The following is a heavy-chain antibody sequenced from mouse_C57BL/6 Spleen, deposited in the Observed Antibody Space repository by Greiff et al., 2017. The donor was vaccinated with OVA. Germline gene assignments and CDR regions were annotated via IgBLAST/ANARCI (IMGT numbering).Heavy chain of an antibody. CDR1: GYTFTSYW. D-gene: IGHD4-1*01. CDR3: ARDGTQGAMDY. J-gene: IGHJ4*01. Sequence: QVQLQQPGAELVRPGSSVKLSCKASGYTFTSYWMHWVKQRPIQGLEWIGNIDPSDSDTHYNQKFKDKATLTVDKSSSTAYMQLSSLTSEDSAVYYCARDGTQGAMDYWGQGTSVTVSS. CDR2: IDPSDSDT. V-gene: IGHV1-52*01.